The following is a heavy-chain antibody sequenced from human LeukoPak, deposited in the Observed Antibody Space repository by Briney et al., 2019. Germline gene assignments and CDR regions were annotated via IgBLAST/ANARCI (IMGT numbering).Heavy chain of an antibody. Sequence: SETLSLTCTVSGGSISSYYWSWIRQPPGKGLEWIGYIYYSGSNNYNPSLKSRVTISVDPSKNRFSLKLSSVTAADTAVYYCASARGYYDILTGYQTNWFDPWDQGTLVTVSS. D-gene: IGHD3-9*01. CDR1: GGSISSYY. CDR2: IYYSGSN. J-gene: IGHJ5*02. CDR3: ASARGYYDILTGYQTNWFDP. V-gene: IGHV4-59*01.